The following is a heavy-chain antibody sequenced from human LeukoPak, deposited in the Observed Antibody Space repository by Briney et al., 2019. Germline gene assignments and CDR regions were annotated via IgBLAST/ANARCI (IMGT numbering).Heavy chain of an antibody. V-gene: IGHV4-34*01. CDR2: INHSGST. CDR1: GGSFSGYY. CDR3: ARRIAAAAHNWFAP. Sequence: SETLSLTCAVYGGSFSGYYWSWIRQPPGKGLEWIGEINHSGSTNYNPSLKSRVTISVDTSKNQFSLKLSSVTAADTAVYYCARRIAAAAHNWFAPWGQGTLVTVSS. J-gene: IGHJ5*02. D-gene: IGHD6-13*01.